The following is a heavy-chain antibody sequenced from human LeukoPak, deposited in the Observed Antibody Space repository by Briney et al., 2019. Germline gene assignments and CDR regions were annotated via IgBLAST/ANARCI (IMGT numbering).Heavy chain of an antibody. CDR1: GYTFTSYG. D-gene: IGHD3-16*02. CDR3: ARDGRLYDYVWGSYRSNWFDP. J-gene: IGHJ5*02. Sequence: ASVKVSCKASGYTFTSYGISWVRQAPGQGLEWTGWISAYNGNTNYAQKLQGRVTMTTDTSTSTAYMELRSLRSDDTAVYYCARDGRLYDYVWGSYRSNWFDPWGQGTLVTVSS. V-gene: IGHV1-18*01. CDR2: ISAYNGNT.